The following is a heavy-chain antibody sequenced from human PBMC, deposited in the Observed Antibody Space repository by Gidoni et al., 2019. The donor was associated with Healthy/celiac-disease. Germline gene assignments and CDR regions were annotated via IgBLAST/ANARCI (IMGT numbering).Heavy chain of an antibody. D-gene: IGHD6-19*01. J-gene: IGHJ4*02. CDR3: AKAGSGWYLDY. Sequence: EVQLLESGGGLVQPGGSLRLCCAASGFTCSSSAMSWVRQAPVKGLELASAISGSGGTTYYADSVKGRFTSSRDNAKNTLYLQRNSLRAEDTAVYYCAKAGSGWYLDYWGQGTLVTVSA. CDR2: ISGSGGTT. CDR1: GFTCSSSA. V-gene: IGHV3-23*01.